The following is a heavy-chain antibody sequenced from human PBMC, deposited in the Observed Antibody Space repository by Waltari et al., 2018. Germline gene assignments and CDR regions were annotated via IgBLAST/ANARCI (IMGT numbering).Heavy chain of an antibody. Sequence: EVQVMESGGGLVQPGGSLRLSVAASGFTFSIYAMTWVRQPPGKGVWWVSSITGSGVSTYYADSVKGRFTISRDNSKNTLYLQMNSLRADDTAVYFCAKVYFSSLDYWGQGALVTVSS. V-gene: IGHV3-23*01. D-gene: IGHD3-9*01. CDR1: GFTFSIYA. CDR2: ITGSGVST. CDR3: AKVYFSSLDY. J-gene: IGHJ4*02.